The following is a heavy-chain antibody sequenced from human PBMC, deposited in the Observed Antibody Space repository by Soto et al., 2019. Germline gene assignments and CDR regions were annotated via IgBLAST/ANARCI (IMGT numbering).Heavy chain of an antibody. CDR3: ASDIRHRGDSSGFPHY. CDR2: ISYDGSNK. Sequence: QVQLVESGGGVVQPGRSLRLSCAASGFTFSSYAMHWVRQAPGKGLEWVAVISYDGSNKYYAHSVKGRFTISRDNSKNPRYRQMNSVRAKDMAVYYCASDIRHRGDSSGFPHYWGQGTLVTVSS. J-gene: IGHJ4*02. V-gene: IGHV3-30-3*01. CDR1: GFTFSSYA. D-gene: IGHD3-22*01.